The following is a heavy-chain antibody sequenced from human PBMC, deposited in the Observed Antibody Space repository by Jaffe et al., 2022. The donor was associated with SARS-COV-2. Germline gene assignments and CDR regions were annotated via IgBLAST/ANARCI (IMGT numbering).Heavy chain of an antibody. CDR2: ISGTGQTI. CDR1: GFTFSDYY. D-gene: IGHD6-25*01. Sequence: QAQLVESGGGLVRPGGSLRLSCAASGFTFSDYYMSWIRQAPGKGLEWISYISGTGQTIYYADSVKGRFTISRDNTKNSVYLQMNSLRGDDTAVYYCARAADHFQYWGQGTPVTVSS. V-gene: IGHV3-11*01. CDR3: ARAADHFQY. J-gene: IGHJ4*02.